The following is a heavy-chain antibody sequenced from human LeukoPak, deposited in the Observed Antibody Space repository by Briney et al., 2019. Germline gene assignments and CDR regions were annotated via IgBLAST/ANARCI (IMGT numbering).Heavy chain of an antibody. Sequence: PGGSLRLSCAASGFTVSSNYMSWVRRAPGKGLEWVSVIYSGGSTYYADSVKGRFTISRDNSKNTLYLQMNSLRAEDTAVYYCARDRRDSSGYYYYTFDYWGQGTLVTVSS. CDR3: ARDRRDSSGYYYYTFDY. V-gene: IGHV3-53*01. CDR2: IYSGGST. D-gene: IGHD3-22*01. CDR1: GFTVSSNY. J-gene: IGHJ4*02.